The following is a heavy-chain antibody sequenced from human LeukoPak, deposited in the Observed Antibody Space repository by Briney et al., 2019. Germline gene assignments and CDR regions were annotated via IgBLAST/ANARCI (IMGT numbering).Heavy chain of an antibody. CDR1: GASFSSSTYY. D-gene: IGHD6-13*01. Sequence: TSETLSLTCTVSGASFSSSTYYWGWIRQPPGKGLEWIGSIYYSGSTYYNPSLKSRVTMSVDTSKNQFSLKLSSVTAADTAVYYCARHAGGISATGTRPFDYWGQGTLVTVSS. CDR2: IYYSGST. V-gene: IGHV4-39*01. CDR3: ARHAGGISATGTRPFDY. J-gene: IGHJ4*02.